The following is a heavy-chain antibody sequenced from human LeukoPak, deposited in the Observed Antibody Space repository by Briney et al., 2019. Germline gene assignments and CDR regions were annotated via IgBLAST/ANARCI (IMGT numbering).Heavy chain of an antibody. D-gene: IGHD3-22*01. J-gene: IGHJ5*02. Sequence: GGSLRLSCAASGFTFSSYSMNWVRQAPGKGLEWVSYISSSSSTIYYADSVKGRFTISRDNAKNSLYLQMNSLRAEDTAVYYCARGPNYYDSSGYYGWFDPWGQGTLVTVSS. CDR1: GFTFSSYS. V-gene: IGHV3-48*01. CDR3: ARGPNYYDSSGYYGWFDP. CDR2: ISSSSSTI.